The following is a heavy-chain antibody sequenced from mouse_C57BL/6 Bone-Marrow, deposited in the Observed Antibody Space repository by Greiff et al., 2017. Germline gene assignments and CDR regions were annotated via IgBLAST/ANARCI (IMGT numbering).Heavy chain of an antibody. CDR2: IGPGSGST. CDR1: GYTFTDYY. CDR3: ARFIYYEYDEGDYYAMDY. Sequence: QVQLKQSGAELVKPGASVKISCKASGYTFTDYYINWVKQRPGQGLEWIGKIGPGSGSTYYNEKFKGKATLTADKSSSTAYMQLSSLTSEDSAVYFCARFIYYEYDEGDYYAMDYWGQGTSGTVSS. D-gene: IGHD2-4*01. V-gene: IGHV1-77*01. J-gene: IGHJ4*01.